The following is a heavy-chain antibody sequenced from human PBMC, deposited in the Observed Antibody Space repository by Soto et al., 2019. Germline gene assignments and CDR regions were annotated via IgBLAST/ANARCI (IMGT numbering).Heavy chain of an antibody. CDR3: VRGPNSLDY. Sequence: QRGGSLRLSCVAAGFTFSNYWMHWVRQAPGKGLVWVSRINGGGTTTSYADSVKGRFTISRDNAENTLYLQLTNLRVEDTAVYYCVRGPNSLDYWAQGTLVTVSS. V-gene: IGHV3-74*01. CDR1: GFTFSNYW. D-gene: IGHD1-1*01. J-gene: IGHJ4*02. CDR2: INGGGTTT.